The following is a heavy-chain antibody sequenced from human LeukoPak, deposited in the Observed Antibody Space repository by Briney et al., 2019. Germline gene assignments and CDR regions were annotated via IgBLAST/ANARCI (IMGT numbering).Heavy chain of an antibody. Sequence: GGSLRLSCAASGFTFSSYAMSWVRQAPGKGLEGVSAFSGSGGSTYYADSVKGRFTISRDNSKNTLYLQMNSLRAEDTAVYYCAKEVYYYGSGSYYNAIDYWGQGTLVTVSS. CDR1: GFTFSSYA. D-gene: IGHD3-10*01. V-gene: IGHV3-23*01. CDR2: FSGSGGST. CDR3: AKEVYYYGSGSYYNAIDY. J-gene: IGHJ4*02.